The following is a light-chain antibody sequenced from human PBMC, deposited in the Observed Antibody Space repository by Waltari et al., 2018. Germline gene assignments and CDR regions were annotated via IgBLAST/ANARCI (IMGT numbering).Light chain of an antibody. V-gene: IGLV2-8*01. CDR1: ASDVGGHRY. CDR2: EVN. Sequence: QSALTQPPSASGSPGQSVTISCPESASDVGGHRYVSWYQQHPAKVPKLIIYEVNKRPSGVPDRFSASMSGNTASLTISGLQAGDEADYYCCSYGGTNTVFGGGTRLTVL. CDR3: CSYGGTNTV. J-gene: IGLJ2*01.